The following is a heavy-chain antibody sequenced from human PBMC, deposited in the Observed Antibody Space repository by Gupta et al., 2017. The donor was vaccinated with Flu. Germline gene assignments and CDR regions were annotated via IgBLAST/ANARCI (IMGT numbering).Heavy chain of an antibody. D-gene: IGHD6-25*01. CDR3: AKERVGRGSGYGLDV. CDR2: GSNDGINK. Sequence: QVQLVESGVGLVQPGRSLPVSCATSAFTFSSYTMYWVRHTPGKGLEWVAVGSNDGINKNYARSVRARFTSSRDNAKGTVYLQLNSLGIEDTAIYYCAKERVGRGSGYGLDVWGRGTTVTVS. CDR1: AFTFSSYT. J-gene: IGHJ6*02. V-gene: IGHV3-30*18.